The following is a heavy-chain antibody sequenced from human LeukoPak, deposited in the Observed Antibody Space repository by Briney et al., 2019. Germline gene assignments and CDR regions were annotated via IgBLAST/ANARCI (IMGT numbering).Heavy chain of an antibody. CDR1: GDSVSSYSAA. J-gene: IGHJ4*02. CDR2: TYYRSKWYN. CDR3: ARSKFANGCAPDY. Sequence: SQTLSLTCAISGDSVSSYSAAWNWITQSPSRDLVWLGRTYYRSKWYNDYAVSVKSRITINPDTSKNQFSLQLNSVTPEDTAVYYCARSKFANGCAPDYWGQGTLVTVSS. V-gene: IGHV6-1*01. D-gene: IGHD5-24*01.